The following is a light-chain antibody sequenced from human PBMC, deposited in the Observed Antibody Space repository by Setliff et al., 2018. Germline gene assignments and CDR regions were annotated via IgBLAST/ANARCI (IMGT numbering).Light chain of an antibody. CDR1: SSNIGAGFS. CDR3: QVWNSGTYPYV. V-gene: IGLV1-40*01. J-gene: IGLJ1*01. Sequence: QSVLTQPPSVSGAPGQRVTISCTGSSSNIGAGFSVHWYQQLPGTAPKVLIYGNNNRPSGVPDRFSGSNSGNTATLTISRVEAGDEADYYCQVWNSGTYPYVFGSGTKVTVL. CDR2: GNN.